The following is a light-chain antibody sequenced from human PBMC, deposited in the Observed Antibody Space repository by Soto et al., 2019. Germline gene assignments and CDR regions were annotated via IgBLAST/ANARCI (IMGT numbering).Light chain of an antibody. CDR2: AAS. J-gene: IGKJ1*01. CDR3: QQAYSAST. CDR1: QTIGTN. Sequence: DIQMTQSPSSLSASVGDRVIITCRASQTIGTNLNWYQQKAGKVPRLLIYAASRLQSWVPSRFTGSGSGTDFTLTINSLQPEDFATYHCQQAYSASTFGQGNKVDFK. V-gene: IGKV1-39*01.